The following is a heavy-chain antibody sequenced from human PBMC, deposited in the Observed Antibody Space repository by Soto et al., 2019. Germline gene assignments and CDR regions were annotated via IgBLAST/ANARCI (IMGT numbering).Heavy chain of an antibody. Sequence: ASVKVSCKASGYTFTGYYMHWVRQAPGQGLEWMGWINPNSGGTNYAQKFQGRVTMTRDTSISTAYMELSRLRSDDTAVYYCARSPRFQIAGYYSGMDVWGQGTTVTVSS. CDR1: GYTFTGYY. V-gene: IGHV1-2*02. CDR3: ARSPRFQIAGYYSGMDV. D-gene: IGHD3-3*01. CDR2: INPNSGGT. J-gene: IGHJ6*02.